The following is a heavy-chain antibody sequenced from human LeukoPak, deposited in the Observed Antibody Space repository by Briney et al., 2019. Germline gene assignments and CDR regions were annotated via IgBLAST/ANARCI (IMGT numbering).Heavy chain of an antibody. CDR2: IYYSGST. CDR1: GGSISSYY. Sequence: SETLSLTCTISGGSISSYYWSWVRQPPGKGLDWIGYIYYSGSTNYNPSLKRRVTISVDPSKHQFSLKLSSVTAADTAVYYCARGYDSSAYYFFDYWGQGTLVTVSS. CDR3: ARGYDSSAYYFFDY. J-gene: IGHJ4*02. V-gene: IGHV4-59*01. D-gene: IGHD3-22*01.